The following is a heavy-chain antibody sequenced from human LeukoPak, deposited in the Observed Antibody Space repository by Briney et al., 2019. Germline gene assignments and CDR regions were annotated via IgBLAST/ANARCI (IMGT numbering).Heavy chain of an antibody. CDR1: GFTFSSYS. D-gene: IGHD2-21*02. J-gene: IGHJ4*02. CDR3: ARARGVTYFDY. V-gene: IGHV3-48*04. CDR2: ISGGSSNI. Sequence: GGSLRLSCAASGFTFSSYSMNWVRQAPGKGLEWVSYISGGSSNIYYADSVKGRFTISRDNAKNSLYLQMNSLRAEDTAVYYCARARGVTYFDYWGQGTLVTVSS.